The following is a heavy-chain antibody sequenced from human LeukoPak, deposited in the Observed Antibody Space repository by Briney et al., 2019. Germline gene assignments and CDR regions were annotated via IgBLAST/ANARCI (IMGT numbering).Heavy chain of an antibody. V-gene: IGHV3-30*04. J-gene: IGHJ4*02. Sequence: GGSLRLSCAASGFTFSSYAMHWVRQAPGKGLEWVAVISYDGSNKYYADSVKGRFTISRDNSKNTLYLQMNSLRAEDTAVYYCAKLTSSYYDSSGYPPVYFDYWGQGTLVTVSS. CDR2: ISYDGSNK. CDR1: GFTFSSYA. D-gene: IGHD3-22*01. CDR3: AKLTSSYYDSSGYPPVYFDY.